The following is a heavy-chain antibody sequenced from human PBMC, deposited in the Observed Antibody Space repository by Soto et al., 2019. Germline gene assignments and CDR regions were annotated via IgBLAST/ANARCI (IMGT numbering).Heavy chain of an antibody. Sequence: ASETLSLTCGVSGVSLTSGNWWTWVRQSPQRGLEYIGEIFHDGTANYYPSFERRVAMSVDTSRNQFSLKLTSVTAADTAVYFCARLVYDTRLNYMYFDFWGPGTLVTVSS. J-gene: IGHJ4*02. CDR1: GVSLTSGNW. D-gene: IGHD3-10*01. CDR2: IFHDGTA. V-gene: IGHV4-4*02. CDR3: ARLVYDTRLNYMYFDF.